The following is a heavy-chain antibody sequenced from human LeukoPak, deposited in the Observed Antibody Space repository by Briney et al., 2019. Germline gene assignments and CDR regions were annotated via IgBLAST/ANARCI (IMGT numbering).Heavy chain of an antibody. J-gene: IGHJ6*02. Sequence: ASVRVSCKASGFTFGAFGISWVRQAPGQGLEWVGCISGYIAAANYAQKFQDRVTMTTDRSTNTAYLELVSLRPDDTAVYYCGRGEDSYYYGVDVWGQGTTVTVSS. V-gene: IGHV1-18*01. CDR2: ISGYIAAA. CDR3: GRGEDSYYYGVDV. CDR1: GFTFGAFG. D-gene: IGHD3-10*01.